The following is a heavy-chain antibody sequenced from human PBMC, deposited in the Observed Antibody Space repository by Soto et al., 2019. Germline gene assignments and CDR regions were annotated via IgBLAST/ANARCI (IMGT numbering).Heavy chain of an antibody. CDR1: GFTLSSYS. D-gene: IGHD6-19*01. V-gene: IGHV3-48*02. J-gene: IGHJ6*03. Sequence: EVQLVESGGGMVQPGGSLRVSCAASGFTLSSYSMHWVRQAPGKGLEWVSYISGSGGTIYYEGSVKGRFSISRDNAKNSVDLLMNSMRDEDTAVYFCARETGLRSSGWSYYWVFWGRGTRVTVSS. CDR2: ISGSGGTI. CDR3: ARETGLRSSGWSYYWVF.